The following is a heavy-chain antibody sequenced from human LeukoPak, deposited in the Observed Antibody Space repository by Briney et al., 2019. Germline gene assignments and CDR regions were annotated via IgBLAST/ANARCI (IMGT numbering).Heavy chain of an antibody. CDR3: ARDYFRWGATAMVL. D-gene: IGHD5-18*01. CDR1: GFTFRTYA. CDR2: ISDSGDAT. V-gene: IGHV3-23*01. J-gene: IGHJ4*02. Sequence: GGSLRLSCAASGFTFRTYAMSWVRQAPGKGLEGVSSISDSGDATYYVDPVKGRFTISKDNLKNTLYLQMTSLRAEDTAVYYCARDYFRWGATAMVLWGQGTLVTVSS.